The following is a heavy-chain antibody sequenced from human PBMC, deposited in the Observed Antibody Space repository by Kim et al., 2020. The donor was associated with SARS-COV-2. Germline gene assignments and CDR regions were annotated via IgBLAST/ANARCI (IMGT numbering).Heavy chain of an antibody. CDR2: IYYTWTT. CDR1: GGSISSSRHY. D-gene: IGHD3-22*01. CDR3: VAYQYDTTYDF. V-gene: IGHV4-39*01. Sequence: SETLSLTCTVSGGSISSSRHYWAWIRQPPGKGLEWIGSIYYTWTTDYNPSLKSRVTISLDTSKNEFSLKLNSVTAADTAVYYCVAYQYDTTYDFWGQGTLVAVSS. J-gene: IGHJ4*02.